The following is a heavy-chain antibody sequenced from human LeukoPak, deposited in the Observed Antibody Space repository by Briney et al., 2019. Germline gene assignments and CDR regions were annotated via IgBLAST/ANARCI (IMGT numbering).Heavy chain of an antibody. J-gene: IGHJ6*02. Sequence: GGSLRLSCAASGFTFSSYWMHWVRQAPGKGLVWVSRINSDGSSTSYADSVKGRFTISRDNAKNTLYLQMNSLRAEDTAVYYCALRFYYYYGMDVWGQGTTVTVSS. CDR3: ALRFYYYYGMDV. CDR1: GFTFSSYW. V-gene: IGHV3-74*01. CDR2: INSDGSST.